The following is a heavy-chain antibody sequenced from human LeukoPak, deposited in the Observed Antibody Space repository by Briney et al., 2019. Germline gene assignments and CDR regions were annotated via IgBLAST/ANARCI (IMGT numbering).Heavy chain of an antibody. CDR1: GYTFTSYA. D-gene: IGHD2-2*01. J-gene: IGHJ4*02. V-gene: IGHV1-18*01. CDR3: ARDEPHFFGIPPAAAY. Sequence: ASVKVSCKASGYTFTSYAMYWVRQAPGQGLEWMGWISAYNGNTNYAQKLQGRVTMTTDTSTSTAYMELRSLRSDDTAVYYCARDEPHFFGIPPAAAYWGQGTLVTVSS. CDR2: ISAYNGNT.